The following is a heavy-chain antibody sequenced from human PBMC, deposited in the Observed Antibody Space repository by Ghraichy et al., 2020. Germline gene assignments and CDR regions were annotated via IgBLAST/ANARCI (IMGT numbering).Heavy chain of an antibody. J-gene: IGHJ4*02. V-gene: IGHV4-34*01. Sequence: SQTLSLTCAVYGGSFSGYYWSWIRQPPGKGLEWIGEINHSGSTNYNPSLKSRVTISVDTSKNQFSLKLSSVTAADTAVYYCARASGYSSGWTDWGQGTLVTVSS. CDR3: ARASGYSSGWTD. CDR1: GGSFSGYY. CDR2: INHSGST. D-gene: IGHD6-19*01.